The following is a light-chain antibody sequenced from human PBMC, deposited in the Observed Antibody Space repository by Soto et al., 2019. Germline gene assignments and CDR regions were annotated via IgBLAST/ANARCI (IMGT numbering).Light chain of an antibody. CDR3: QQYDSSPRT. CDR2: GAS. CDR1: QSVSSSF. Sequence: EIVLTQSPGTLSLSPGERATLSCRASQSVSSSFLAWYQQKPGQAPRLLIHGASSKATGIPDRFSGSGSGTDFTLTIHTLEPEDFAVYYCQQYDSSPRTFGKGTELEIK. J-gene: IGKJ2*01. V-gene: IGKV3-20*01.